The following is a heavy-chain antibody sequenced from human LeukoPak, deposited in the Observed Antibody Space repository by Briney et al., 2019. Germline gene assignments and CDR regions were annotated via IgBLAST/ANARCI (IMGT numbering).Heavy chain of an antibody. CDR2: INHSGST. J-gene: IGHJ4*02. Sequence: MPSETLSLTCAVYGGSFSGYYWSWIRQPPGKGLEGIGEINHSGSTNYNPSLKSRVTISVDTSKNPFSLKLSSVTAADTAVYYCAREGARTHQDYWGQGPLVTVSS. D-gene: IGHD1-1*01. CDR3: AREGARTHQDY. V-gene: IGHV4-34*01. CDR1: GGSFSGYY.